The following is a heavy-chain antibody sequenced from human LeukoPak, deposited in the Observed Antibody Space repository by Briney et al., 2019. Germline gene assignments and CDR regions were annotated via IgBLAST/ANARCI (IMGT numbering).Heavy chain of an antibody. CDR1: GGSFSGYY. D-gene: IGHD3-10*01. V-gene: IGHV4-34*01. CDR2: INHSGST. CDR3: ASIRRSGRGTMVRGVTNAFDI. J-gene: IGHJ3*02. Sequence: PSETLSLTCAVYGGSFSGYYWSWIRQPPGKGLEWIGEINHSGSTNYNPSLKSRVTISVDTSKNQFSLKLSSVTAADTAVYYCASIRRSGRGTMVRGVTNAFDIWGQGTMVTVSS.